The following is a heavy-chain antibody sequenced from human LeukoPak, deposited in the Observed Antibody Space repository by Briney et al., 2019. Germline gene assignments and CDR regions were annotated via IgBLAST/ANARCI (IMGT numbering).Heavy chain of an antibody. D-gene: IGHD5-24*01. J-gene: IGHJ5*02. Sequence: ASVKVSCKASGYTFTNYGISWVRQAPGQGLEWMGWISAYNDNTNYAQKLQGRVTMTTDTSTNTAYMELRSLRSDDTAVYYCARDRATDREQNWFDPWGQGTLVTVSS. CDR2: ISAYNDNT. CDR1: GYTFTNYG. V-gene: IGHV1-18*01. CDR3: ARDRATDREQNWFDP.